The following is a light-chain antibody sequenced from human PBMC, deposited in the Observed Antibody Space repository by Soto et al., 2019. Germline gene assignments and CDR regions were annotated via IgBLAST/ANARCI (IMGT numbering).Light chain of an antibody. CDR1: QNIRGW. CDR3: QQYNSYSWT. CDR2: DAS. Sequence: DIRMTQSPSTLSTSVGDRVTITCRASQNIRGWLAWYQQKPGKAPKLLIYDASTLESGVPSRFSGSGSGTEFTLTISSLQPDDFATYYCQQYNSYSWTFGHGTTMAIK. V-gene: IGKV1-5*01. J-gene: IGKJ1*01.